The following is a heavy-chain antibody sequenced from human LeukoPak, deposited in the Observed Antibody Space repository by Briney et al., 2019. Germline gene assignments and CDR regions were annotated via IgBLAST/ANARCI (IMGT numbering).Heavy chain of an antibody. Sequence: PGGSLRLSCAASGFTFITYAMSWVRQAPGKGLEWVSAFSDSGDNTYYSDSVKGRFTISRDNSKNTLYLQMNSLRVEDTAVYYCARLSSSWYHFDYWGQGTLVSVSS. CDR2: FSDSGDNT. D-gene: IGHD6-13*01. J-gene: IGHJ4*02. CDR3: ARLSSSWYHFDY. CDR1: GFTFITYA. V-gene: IGHV3-23*01.